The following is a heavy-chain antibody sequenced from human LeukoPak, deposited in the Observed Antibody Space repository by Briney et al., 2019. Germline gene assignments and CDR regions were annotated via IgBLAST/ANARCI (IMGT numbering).Heavy chain of an antibody. J-gene: IGHJ3*02. Sequence: GESLKISCKGSGYSFTSYWIGWVRQMPGKGLEGMGIIYPGDSDTRYSPSFQGQVTISADKSISPAYLQWSSLKASDTAMYYCARSYYDILTGYPSDAFDIWGQGTMVTVSS. D-gene: IGHD3-9*01. CDR1: GYSFTSYW. CDR2: IYPGDSDT. V-gene: IGHV5-51*01. CDR3: ARSYYDILTGYPSDAFDI.